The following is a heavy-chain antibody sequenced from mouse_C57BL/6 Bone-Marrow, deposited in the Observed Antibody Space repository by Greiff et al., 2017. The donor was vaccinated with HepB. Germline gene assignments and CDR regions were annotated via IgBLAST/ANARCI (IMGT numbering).Heavy chain of an antibody. CDR3: ARKTVYYGSSPYGYFDV. CDR2: IWSGGST. D-gene: IGHD1-1*01. Sequence: QVQLQQSGPGLVQPSQSLSITCTVSGFSLTSYGVHWVRQSPGKGLEWLGVIWSGGSTDYNAAFISRLSISKDNAKSQVFFKMNRLQTDDTAIYYCARKTVYYGSSPYGYFDVWGTGTTVTVSS. V-gene: IGHV2-2*01. CDR1: GFSLTSYG. J-gene: IGHJ1*03.